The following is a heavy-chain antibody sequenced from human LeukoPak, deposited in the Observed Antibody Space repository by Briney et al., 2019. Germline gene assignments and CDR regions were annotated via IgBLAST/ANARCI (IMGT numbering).Heavy chain of an antibody. CDR3: AKADCSSTSCFSLDY. Sequence: PGRSLRLSCAASGFTFSSYGMHWVRQGPGKGLEWVAVISYDGSNIYSADSVKGRFTISRDNSKNTLYLQMNSLRAEDTAVYYCAKADCSSTSCFSLDYWGQGTLVTVSS. V-gene: IGHV3-30*18. CDR2: ISYDGSNI. D-gene: IGHD2-2*01. J-gene: IGHJ4*02. CDR1: GFTFSSYG.